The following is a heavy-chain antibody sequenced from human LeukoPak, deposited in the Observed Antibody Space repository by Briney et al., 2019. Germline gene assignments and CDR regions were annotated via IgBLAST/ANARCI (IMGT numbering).Heavy chain of an antibody. V-gene: IGHV3-33*01. CDR3: ARGWTMVRGVTFFDY. J-gene: IGHJ4*02. D-gene: IGHD3-10*01. Sequence: QPGGSLRLSCAASGITFSTYGMHWVRQAPGKGLEWVAVIWYDGSIKNYADSVKGRFTISRDNSKNTMYLQMNSLRAEDTAVYYCARGWTMVRGVTFFDYWGQGTLVTVSS. CDR2: IWYDGSIK. CDR1: GITFSTYG.